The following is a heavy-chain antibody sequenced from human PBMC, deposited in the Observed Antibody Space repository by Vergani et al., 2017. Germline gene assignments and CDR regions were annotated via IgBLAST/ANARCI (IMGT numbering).Heavy chain of an antibody. D-gene: IGHD3-22*01. Sequence: QVQLVQSGAEVKKPGSSVKVSCKASGGTFSSYAISWVRQAPGQGLVWMGRIIPIFGTANYAQKFKGRVTITADESTSTAYMELSSLRSDDTAVYYCARDKGYYYDSTRFGVFDPWGQGTLVTVSS. J-gene: IGHJ5*02. V-gene: IGHV1-69*13. CDR3: ARDKGYYYDSTRFGVFDP. CDR2: IIPIFGTA. CDR1: GGTFSSYA.